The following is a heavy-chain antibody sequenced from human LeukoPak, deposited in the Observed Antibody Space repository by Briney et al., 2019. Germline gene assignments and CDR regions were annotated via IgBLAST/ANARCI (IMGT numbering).Heavy chain of an antibody. D-gene: IGHD3-10*01. CDR1: GFTFSIYW. Sequence: PGGSLRLSCAASGFTFSIYWMSWVRQAPGKGLEWVANIKQDGSEKYYVDSVKGRFTISRDNAKNSLYLQMNSLRAEDTAVNYCASYGSGSYVGYMDVWGKGTTVTVSS. CDR3: ASYGSGSYVGYMDV. V-gene: IGHV3-7*01. J-gene: IGHJ6*03. CDR2: IKQDGSEK.